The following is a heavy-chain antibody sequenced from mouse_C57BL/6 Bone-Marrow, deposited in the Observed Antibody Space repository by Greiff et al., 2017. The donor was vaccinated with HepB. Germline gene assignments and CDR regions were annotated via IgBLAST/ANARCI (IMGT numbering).Heavy chain of an antibody. CDR3: ARLPYYFDY. J-gene: IGHJ2*01. CDR2: INPYNGGT. CDR1: GYTFTDYY. Sequence: VQLQQSGPVLVKPGASVKMSCKASGYTFTDYYMNWVKQSHGKSLEWIGVINPYNGGTSYNQKFKGKATLTVDKSSSTAYMELNSLTSEDSAVYYCARLPYYFDYWGQGTTLTVSS. V-gene: IGHV1-19*01.